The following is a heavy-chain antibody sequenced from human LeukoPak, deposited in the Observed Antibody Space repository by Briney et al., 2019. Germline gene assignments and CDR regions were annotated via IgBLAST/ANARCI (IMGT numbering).Heavy chain of an antibody. V-gene: IGHV4-30-2*01. CDR3: ARERKTGPDSSGFPFDY. D-gene: IGHD3-22*01. Sequence: SETLSLTCAVSGGSISSGGYSWSWIRQPPGKGLEWIGYIYHSGSTYYNPSLKSRVTISVDTSKNQFSLKLSSVTAADTAVYYCARERKTGPDSSGFPFDYWGQGTLVTVSS. J-gene: IGHJ4*02. CDR1: GGSISSGGYS. CDR2: IYHSGST.